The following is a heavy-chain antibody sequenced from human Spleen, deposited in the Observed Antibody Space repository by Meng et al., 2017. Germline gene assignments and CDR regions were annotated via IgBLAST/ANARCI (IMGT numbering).Heavy chain of an antibody. CDR2: IWYDGSNK. CDR3: ARGPVFGDYGMDV. J-gene: IGHJ6*02. Sequence: GESLKISCAASGFTFSSYGMHWVRQAPGKGLEWVAVIWYDGSNKYYADSVKGRFTISRDNSKNTLYLQMNSLRAEDTAVYYCARGPVFGDYGMDVWGQGTTVTVSS. CDR1: GFTFSSYG. D-gene: IGHD3-16*01. V-gene: IGHV3-33*01.